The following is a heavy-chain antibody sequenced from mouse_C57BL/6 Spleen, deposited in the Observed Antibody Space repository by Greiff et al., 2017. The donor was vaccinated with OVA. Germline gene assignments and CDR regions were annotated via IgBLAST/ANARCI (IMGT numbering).Heavy chain of an antibody. V-gene: IGHV5-17*01. J-gene: IGHJ1*03. CDR2: ISSGSSTI. D-gene: IGHD1-1*01. CDR3: ARQFYYGSSWYFDV. Sequence: VQLKESGGGLVKPGGSLKLSCAASGFTFSDYGMHWVRQAPEKGLEWVAYISSGSSTIYYADTVKGRFTISRDNAKNTLFLQMTSLRSEDTAMYYCARQFYYGSSWYFDVWGTGTTVTVSS. CDR1: GFTFSDYG.